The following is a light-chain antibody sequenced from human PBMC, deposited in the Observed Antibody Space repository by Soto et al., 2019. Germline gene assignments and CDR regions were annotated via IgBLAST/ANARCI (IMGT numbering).Light chain of an antibody. CDR3: SSYTSSSTLVV. CDR2: DVS. V-gene: IGLV2-14*01. CDR1: SSDVGGYHY. J-gene: IGLJ2*01. Sequence: QSVLTQPASVSGSPGQSITISCTGTSSDVGGYHYVSWYQPHPGKAPKLMIYDVSNRPSGVSNRFSGSKPGNTASLTISGLQAEDEADYYCSSYTSSSTLVVFGGGTKLTVL.